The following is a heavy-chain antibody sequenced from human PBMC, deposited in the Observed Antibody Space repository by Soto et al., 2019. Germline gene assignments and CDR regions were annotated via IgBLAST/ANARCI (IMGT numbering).Heavy chain of an antibody. Sequence: QVQLVESGGGVVQPGRSLRLSCAASGFTFSSYGMHWVRQAPGKGLEWVAVISYDGRNKYYADSVNGRFTISRDNSKNTLYLQMISLRAEDTAVYYCAKDQYYGDYGGYFDYWGQGTLVTVSS. CDR1: GFTFSSYG. CDR3: AKDQYYGDYGGYFDY. J-gene: IGHJ4*02. V-gene: IGHV3-30*18. D-gene: IGHD4-17*01. CDR2: ISYDGRNK.